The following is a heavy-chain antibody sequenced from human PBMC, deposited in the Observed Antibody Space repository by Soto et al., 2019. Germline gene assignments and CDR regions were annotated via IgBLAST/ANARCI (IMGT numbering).Heavy chain of an antibody. D-gene: IGHD4-17*01. CDR3: ARSPHDYGDYGGDY. V-gene: IGHV3-74*01. CDR2: INSDGSIT. CDR1: GFTFSSYW. Sequence: EVQLVESGGGSVQPGGSLRLSCAASGFTFSSYWMHWVRQAPGKGLVWVSRINSDGSITSYAASVKGRFTMSSDNAKNTLYLKMNRLRAEDTAVYYCARSPHDYGDYGGDYWGQGTLVTVSS. J-gene: IGHJ4*02.